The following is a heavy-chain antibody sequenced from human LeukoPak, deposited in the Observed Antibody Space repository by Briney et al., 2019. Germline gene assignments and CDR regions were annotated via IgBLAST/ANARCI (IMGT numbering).Heavy chain of an antibody. Sequence: GASVKVSRKASGYTFTAYYMHWVRQAPGQGLEWMGWINPNSGGTNYAQNFQGRVTITRDTSISTAYVELTTLRSDDTAVYYCATARSIGSDWYRRASHPFDIWGQGTMVTVSS. CDR3: ATARSIGSDWYRRASHPFDI. CDR1: GYTFTAYY. J-gene: IGHJ3*02. D-gene: IGHD6-19*01. V-gene: IGHV1-2*02. CDR2: INPNSGGT.